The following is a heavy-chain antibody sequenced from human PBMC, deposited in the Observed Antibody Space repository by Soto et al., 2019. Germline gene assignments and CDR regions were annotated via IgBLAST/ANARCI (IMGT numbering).Heavy chain of an antibody. D-gene: IGHD1-26*01. CDR3: ARALSASYDCFDF. V-gene: IGHV6-1*01. Sequence: QVQLQQSGTGLVKPSQTLSLTCAISGDSVSSNSAAWNWIRQSPSRGLEWLGRTYYRSKWYNDSTVSVKIRTNLNPDTSPNQFSLPLNSVAPGDTAVYYCARALSASYDCFDFWGQGTLVTVSS. J-gene: IGHJ4*02. CDR2: TYYRSKWYN. CDR1: GDSVSSNSAA.